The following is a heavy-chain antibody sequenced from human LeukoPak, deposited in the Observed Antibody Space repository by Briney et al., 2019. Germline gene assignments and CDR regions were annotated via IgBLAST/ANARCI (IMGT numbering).Heavy chain of an antibody. J-gene: IGHJ4*02. CDR2: IIPIFGIA. V-gene: IGHV1-69*04. CDR3: ASGYCSGGSCYFLY. CDR1: GGTFSSYA. D-gene: IGHD2-15*01. Sequence: SVKVSCKASGGTFSSYAISWVRQAPGQGLEWMGRIIPIFGIANYAQKFQGRVTITADKSTSTAYMELSSLRPEDTAVYYCASGYCSGGSCYFLYWGQGTLVTVSS.